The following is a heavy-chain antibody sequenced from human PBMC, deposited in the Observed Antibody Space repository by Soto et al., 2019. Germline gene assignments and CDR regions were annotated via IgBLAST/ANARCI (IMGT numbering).Heavy chain of an antibody. D-gene: IGHD3-9*01. Sequence: QVQLVQSGAEVKKPGASVKVSCKASGYTFTSYGISWVRQAPGQGLEWMGWISAYNGNTNYAQKRQGRFTMTTDNSTSTAYMELRSLRSDDTAVYYCARGGLRKEAGVLPGYHGLDYWGQGTLVTVSS. J-gene: IGHJ4*02. CDR3: ARGGLRKEAGVLPGYHGLDY. CDR1: GYTFTSYG. V-gene: IGHV1-18*01. CDR2: ISAYNGNT.